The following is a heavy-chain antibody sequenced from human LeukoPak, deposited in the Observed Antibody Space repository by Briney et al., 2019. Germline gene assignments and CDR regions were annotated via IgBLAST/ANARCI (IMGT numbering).Heavy chain of an antibody. Sequence: SETLSLTCTVSGGSVSSGNYYWNWIRQPPGTGLEWIGYIYYSGSTNYNPSLKSRVTISVDTSKNQFSLRLSSVTAADTAVYYCARVSSSSLDYWGQGTLVTVSS. CDR3: ARVSSSSLDY. CDR2: IYYSGST. CDR1: GGSVSSGNYY. V-gene: IGHV4-61*01. J-gene: IGHJ4*02. D-gene: IGHD6-13*01.